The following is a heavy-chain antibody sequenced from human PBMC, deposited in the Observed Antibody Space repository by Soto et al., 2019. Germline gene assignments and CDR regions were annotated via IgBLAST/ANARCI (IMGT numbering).Heavy chain of an antibody. V-gene: IGHV4-34*01. J-gene: IGHJ6*02. D-gene: IGHD3-10*01. CDR2: INHSGST. CDR3: ARSGLGFGVSSGYYYGMDV. Sequence: SETLSLTCAVYGGSFSGYYWSWIRQPPGKGLEWIGEINHSGSTNYNPSLKSRVTISVDTSKNQFSLKLSSVTAADTAVYYCARSGLGFGVSSGYYYGMDVWGHGTTVTVSS. CDR1: GGSFSGYY.